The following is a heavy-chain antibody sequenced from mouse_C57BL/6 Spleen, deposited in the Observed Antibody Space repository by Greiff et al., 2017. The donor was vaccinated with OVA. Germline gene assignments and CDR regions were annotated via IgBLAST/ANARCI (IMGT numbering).Heavy chain of an antibody. D-gene: IGHD1-1*01. J-gene: IGHJ2*01. V-gene: IGHV1-82*01. CDR1: GYAFSSSW. Sequence: ESGPELVKPGASVKISCKASGYAFSSSWMNWVKQRPGKGLEWIGRIYPGDGDTNYNGKFKGKATLTADKSSSTAYMQLSSLTSEDSAVYFCARRYYDYFDYWGQGTTLTVSS. CDR2: IYPGDGDT. CDR3: ARRYYDYFDY.